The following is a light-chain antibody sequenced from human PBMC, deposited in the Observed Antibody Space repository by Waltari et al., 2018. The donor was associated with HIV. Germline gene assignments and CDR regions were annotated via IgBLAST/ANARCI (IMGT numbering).Light chain of an antibody. V-gene: IGLV2-8*01. J-gene: IGLJ3*02. CDR3: SSYAGSNNLV. CDR1: SRSVGPYDY. Sequence: QSALTPPPSAAGSPGQSVTLPCPGTSRSVGPYDYVYWYQQHPGKAPQLMIYEVRKRPSGVPDRFSGSKSANAASLTVSGLQEDDEADYYCSSYAGSNNLVFGGGTKLTVL. CDR2: EVR.